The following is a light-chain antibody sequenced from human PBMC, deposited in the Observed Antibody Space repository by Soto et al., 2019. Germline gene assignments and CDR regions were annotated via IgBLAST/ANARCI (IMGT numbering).Light chain of an antibody. CDR1: SSDVGGYNY. CDR3: SSYTSSSTLLYV. CDR2: DVS. V-gene: IGLV2-14*01. Sequence: QSALTQPASVSGSPGQSITISCTGTSSDVGGYNYVSWYQQHPGKAPKLMIYDVSNRPSGVSNRFSGSKSGNTASLTISGLQAEVEADYYCSSYTSSSTLLYVFGTGTK. J-gene: IGLJ1*01.